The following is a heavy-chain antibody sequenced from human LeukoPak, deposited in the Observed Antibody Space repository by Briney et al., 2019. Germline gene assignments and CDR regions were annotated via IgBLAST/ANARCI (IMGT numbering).Heavy chain of an antibody. CDR2: ISYDGSNK. CDR1: GFTFSSYG. Sequence: PGGSLRLSCAASGFTFSSYGMPWVRQAPGKGLEWVAVISYDGSNKYYADSVKGRFTISRDNSKNTPYLQMNSLRAEDTAVYYCAKDRPCSGGSCHYFDYWGQGTLVTVSS. J-gene: IGHJ4*02. V-gene: IGHV3-30*18. D-gene: IGHD2-15*01. CDR3: AKDRPCSGGSCHYFDY.